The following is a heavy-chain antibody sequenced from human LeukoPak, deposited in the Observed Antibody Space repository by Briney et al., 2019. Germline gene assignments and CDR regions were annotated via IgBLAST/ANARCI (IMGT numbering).Heavy chain of an antibody. CDR2: ISSSSSYI. V-gene: IGHV3-21*01. Sequence: GGSLRLSCAASGFTFSSYSMNWVRQAPGKGPEWVSSISSSSSYIYYADSVKGRFTISRDNAKNSLYLQMNSLRAEDTAVYYCASMAAAGPDAFDIWGQGTMVTVSS. CDR1: GFTFSSYS. CDR3: ASMAAAGPDAFDI. J-gene: IGHJ3*02. D-gene: IGHD6-13*01.